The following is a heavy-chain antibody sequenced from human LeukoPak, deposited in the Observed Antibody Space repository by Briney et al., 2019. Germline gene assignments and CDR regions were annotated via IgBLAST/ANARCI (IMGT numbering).Heavy chain of an antibody. CDR1: GYTFTGYY. CDR2: INPNSGGT. Sequence: ASVKVSCKASGYTFTGYYMHWVQQAPGQGLEWMGWINPNSGGTNYAQKFQGRVTMTRDTSISTAYMELSRLRSDDTAVYFCARAPGSYSKYFFDYWGQGTLVTVSS. V-gene: IGHV1-2*02. D-gene: IGHD1-26*01. CDR3: ARAPGSYSKYFFDY. J-gene: IGHJ4*02.